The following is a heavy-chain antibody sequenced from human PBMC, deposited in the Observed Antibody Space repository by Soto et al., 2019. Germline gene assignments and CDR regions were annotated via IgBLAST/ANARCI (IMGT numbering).Heavy chain of an antibody. D-gene: IGHD2-15*01. CDR3: AKDWCSGGNCYYDAFDI. CDR1: GFTFSSYA. CDR2: ISYGGGTT. Sequence: GGSLRLSCAASGFTFSSYAMTWVRQAPGKGLEWVSTISYGGGTTYYADSVKGRFTISRDNSKNTLYLQMNSLTAEDTAVYYCAKDWCSGGNCYYDAFDIWGQGTVVTVSS. V-gene: IGHV3-23*01. J-gene: IGHJ3*02.